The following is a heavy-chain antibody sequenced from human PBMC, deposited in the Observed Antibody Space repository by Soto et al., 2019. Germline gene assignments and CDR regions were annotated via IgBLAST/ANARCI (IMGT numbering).Heavy chain of an antibody. CDR3: AAAGIQLWSYDY. CDR1: GGTFSSYA. V-gene: IGHV1-69*01. D-gene: IGHD5-18*01. J-gene: IGHJ4*02. CDR2: IIPIFGTA. Sequence: QVQLVQSGAEVKKPGSSVKVSCKASGGTFSSYAISWVRQAPGQGLEWMGGIIPIFGTANYAQKFQGRVPTTADESTSTGYTELSSLRSEDMAVYYCAAAGIQLWSYDYCGQGTPVTVST.